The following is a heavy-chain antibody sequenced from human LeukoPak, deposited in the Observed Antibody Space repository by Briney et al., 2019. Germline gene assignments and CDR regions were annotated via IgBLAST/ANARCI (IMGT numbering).Heavy chain of an antibody. CDR3: ARDYADYVGYFFFDY. D-gene: IGHD4-17*01. CDR1: GFTFNNYA. V-gene: IGHV3-23*01. J-gene: IGHJ4*02. Sequence: GVSLRLSCAASGFTFNNYAMNWVRQAPGKGLEWVSSISSGGETTYYADSAKGRFTISRDNSQNTLYLQMNSLRAEDTAVYYCARDYADYVGYFFFDYWGQGTLVTVSS. CDR2: ISSGGETT.